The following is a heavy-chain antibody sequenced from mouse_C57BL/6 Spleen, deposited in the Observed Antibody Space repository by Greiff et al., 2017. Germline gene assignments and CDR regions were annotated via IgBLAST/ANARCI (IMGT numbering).Heavy chain of an antibody. Sequence: EVKLVESGPGLVKPSQSLSLTCSVTGYSITSGYYWNWIRQFPGNKLEWMGYISYDGSTNYNPSLKNRISVPRDTSKHQLFLKLKSVTTEDTATYDCAREEDYDYHYAMDYWGQGTSVTVSS. D-gene: IGHD2-4*01. CDR1: GYSITSGYY. CDR3: AREEDYDYHYAMDY. J-gene: IGHJ4*01. CDR2: ISYDGST. V-gene: IGHV3-6*01.